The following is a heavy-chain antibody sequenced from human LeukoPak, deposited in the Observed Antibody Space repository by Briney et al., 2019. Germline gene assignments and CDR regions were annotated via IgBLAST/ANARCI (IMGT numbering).Heavy chain of an antibody. CDR2: IRYDGSNQ. Sequence: PGGSLRLSCAASGFTFSSYGMHWVRQAPGKGLEWVAFIRYDGSNQYYTDSVKGRFTISRDNSKNTLYLQMNSLRAEDTALYYCAKEFGSRDIVGSTLYYWGQGTLVTVSS. CDR1: GFTFSSYG. J-gene: IGHJ4*02. CDR3: AKEFGSRDIVGSTLYY. V-gene: IGHV3-30*02. D-gene: IGHD1-26*01.